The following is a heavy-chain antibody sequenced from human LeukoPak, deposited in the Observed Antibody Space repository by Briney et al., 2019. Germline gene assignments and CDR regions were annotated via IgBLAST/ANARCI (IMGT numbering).Heavy chain of an antibody. D-gene: IGHD1-26*01. CDR1: GFTFSSYA. CDR3: AKDKFSGSYYNFDY. J-gene: IGHJ4*02. V-gene: IGHV3-30-3*01. Sequence: GGSLRLACAASGFTFSSYAMHWVRQAPGKGLEWVAVISYDGSNKYYADSVKGRFTISRDNSKNTLYLQMNSLRAEDTAVYYCAKDKFSGSYYNFDYWGQGTLVTVSS. CDR2: ISYDGSNK.